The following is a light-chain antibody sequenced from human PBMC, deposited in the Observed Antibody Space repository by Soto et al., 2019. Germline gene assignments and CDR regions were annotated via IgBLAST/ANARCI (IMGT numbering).Light chain of an antibody. Sequence: EIVLTQSPGTLSLSPGERATLSCRASQTVTNTYLAWYQQKSGQAPKFLIYGASNRATGIPDRFSGIGSGTDFTLTISRLEPEDFAVYYCQQYGTLPPTFGGGTKVEI. CDR1: QTVTNTY. J-gene: IGKJ4*01. V-gene: IGKV3-20*01. CDR2: GAS. CDR3: QQYGTLPPT.